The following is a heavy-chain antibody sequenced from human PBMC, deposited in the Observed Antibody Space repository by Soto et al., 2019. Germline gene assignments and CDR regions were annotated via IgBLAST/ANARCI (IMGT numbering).Heavy chain of an antibody. D-gene: IGHD3-16*01. CDR2: INHSGST. Sequence: SETLSLTCAVYGGSFSGYYWSWIRQPPGKGLEWIGQINHSGSTNYNPSLKSRVTISVDTSKNQSSLKLSSVTAADTAVYYCARGRGESLYYYYYYGMDVWGQGTTVTVSS. V-gene: IGHV4-34*01. J-gene: IGHJ6*02. CDR1: GGSFSGYY. CDR3: ARGRGESLYYYYYYGMDV.